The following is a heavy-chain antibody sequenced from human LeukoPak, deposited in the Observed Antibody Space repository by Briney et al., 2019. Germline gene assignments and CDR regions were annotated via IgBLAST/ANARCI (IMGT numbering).Heavy chain of an antibody. J-gene: IGHJ4*02. CDR2: VSGGGDYT. Sequence: GGSLRLSCAASGFTFSSYAMSWVRQAPGKGLEWVSAVSGGGDYTYYADSVKGRFTISRDNSKNTLYLQMNSLRAEDTAVYYCATPRGYSRLWYFDYWGQGTLVTVSS. CDR1: GFTFSSYA. D-gene: IGHD6-13*01. V-gene: IGHV3-23*01. CDR3: ATPRGYSRLWYFDY.